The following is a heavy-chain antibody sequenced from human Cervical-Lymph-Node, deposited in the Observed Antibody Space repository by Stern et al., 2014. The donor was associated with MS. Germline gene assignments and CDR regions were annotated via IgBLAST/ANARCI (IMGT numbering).Heavy chain of an antibody. J-gene: IGHJ5*01. Sequence: VQLLQSGAEVTKPGSSVKVSCKASGGTFSDYAISWVRQAPGQGLEWMGGLIPIFGSTDYAQNFQGRVTITADESTTTAYMDLSSLRSEDTAVYYCARGAYCGGDCYWGWFDSWGQGTLVTVSS. CDR1: GGTFSDYA. CDR2: LIPIFGST. CDR3: ARGAYCGGDCYWGWFDS. V-gene: IGHV1-69*01. D-gene: IGHD2-21*02.